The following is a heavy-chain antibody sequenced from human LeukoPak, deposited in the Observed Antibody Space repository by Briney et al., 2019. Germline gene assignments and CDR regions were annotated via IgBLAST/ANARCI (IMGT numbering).Heavy chain of an antibody. V-gene: IGHV1-18*01. CDR2: ISAYNGNT. J-gene: IGHJ5*02. D-gene: IGHD6-19*01. CDR1: GYTFTSYG. Sequence: ASVKVSCKASGYTFTSYGISWVRQAPGQGLEWMGWISAYNGNTNYAQKLQGRVTMTTDTSTSTAYMELRSLRSDDTAVYYCARVWYSSGWNWFDPWGQGTLVTASS. CDR3: ARVWYSSGWNWFDP.